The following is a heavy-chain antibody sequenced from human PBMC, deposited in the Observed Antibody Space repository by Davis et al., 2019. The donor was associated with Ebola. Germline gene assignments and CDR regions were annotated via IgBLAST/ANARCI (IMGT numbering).Heavy chain of an antibody. CDR1: GGSIISLNYY. CDR3: AGQTYYSDNSGYFDD. V-gene: IGHV4-39*01. D-gene: IGHD3-22*01. Sequence: SETLSLTCIVSGGSIISLNYYWGWLRQPPGKGLEYIGAIYYTRNTFYNPSLKSRVTISVDTSKNQFSLKLSSVTAADTAVYYCAGQTYYSDNSGYFDDWGQGTQVTVSS. J-gene: IGHJ4*02. CDR2: IYYTRNT.